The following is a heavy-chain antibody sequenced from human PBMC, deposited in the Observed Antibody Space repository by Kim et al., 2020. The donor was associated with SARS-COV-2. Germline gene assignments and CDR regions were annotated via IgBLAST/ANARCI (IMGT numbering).Heavy chain of an antibody. Sequence: GESLKISCKGSGYSFTSYWISWVRQMPGKGLEWMGRIDPSDSYTNYSPSFRGHVTISADKSISTAYLQWSSLKASDTAMYYCARLMHYDILTGYRYYFDYWGQGTLVTVSS. J-gene: IGHJ4*02. CDR2: IDPSDSYT. CDR3: ARLMHYDILTGYRYYFDY. CDR1: GYSFTSYW. D-gene: IGHD3-9*01. V-gene: IGHV5-10-1*01.